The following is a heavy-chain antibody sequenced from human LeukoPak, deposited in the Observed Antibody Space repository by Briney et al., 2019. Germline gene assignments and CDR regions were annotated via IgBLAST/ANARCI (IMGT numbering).Heavy chain of an antibody. Sequence: PGRSLRLSCAASGFTVSSNYMSWVRQAPGKGLEWVSVIYSGGSTYYADSVRGRFTISRDNSKNTLYLQMNSLRAEDTAVYYCARDGEYSSGWSAFDYWGQGTLVTVSS. CDR2: IYSGGST. J-gene: IGHJ4*02. CDR3: ARDGEYSSGWSAFDY. CDR1: GFTVSSNY. V-gene: IGHV3-53*01. D-gene: IGHD6-19*01.